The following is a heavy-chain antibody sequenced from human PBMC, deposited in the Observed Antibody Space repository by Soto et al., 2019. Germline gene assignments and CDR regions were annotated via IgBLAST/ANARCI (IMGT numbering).Heavy chain of an antibody. D-gene: IGHD2-15*01. V-gene: IGHV1-18*04. Sequence: QAQLVQSGVEVKKPGASVKVSCKASGYTFISHGISWVRQAPGQGLEWMGWISGKNGNTNYAQKLQGRVTLTTDTSTSTAYMELRSLRSDDTAVYYCARVSSSIVVVPDYGMDVWGQGTTVTVS. CDR2: ISGKNGNT. CDR3: ARVSSSIVVVPDYGMDV. CDR1: GYTFISHG. J-gene: IGHJ6*02.